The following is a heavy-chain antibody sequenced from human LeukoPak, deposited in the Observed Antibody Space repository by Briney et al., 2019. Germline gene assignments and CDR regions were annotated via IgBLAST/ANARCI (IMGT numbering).Heavy chain of an antibody. CDR3: ARDLYSGSYLDY. CDR2: ISSSSSYI. J-gene: IGHJ4*02. V-gene: IGHV3-21*01. Sequence: GGSLRLSCAASGFTFSSYSMNWVRQAPGNGLEWVSSISSSSSYIYYADSVKGRFTISRDNAKNSLYLQMNSLRAEDTAVYYCARDLYSGSYLDYWGQGTLVTVSS. D-gene: IGHD1-26*01. CDR1: GFTFSSYS.